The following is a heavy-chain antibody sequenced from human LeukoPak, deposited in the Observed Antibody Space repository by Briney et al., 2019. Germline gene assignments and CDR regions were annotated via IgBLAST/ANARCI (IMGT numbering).Heavy chain of an antibody. CDR2: IYSGGST. J-gene: IGHJ3*02. CDR1: GFTVSSNY. Sequence: GGSLRLPCAASGFTVSSNYMSWVRQAPGKGLEWVSVIYSGGSTYYADSVKGRFTISRDNSKNTLYLQMNSLRAEDTAVYYCARVLTGMSDVVFDIWGQGTMVTASP. V-gene: IGHV3-66*01. D-gene: IGHD1-20*01. CDR3: ARVLTGMSDVVFDI.